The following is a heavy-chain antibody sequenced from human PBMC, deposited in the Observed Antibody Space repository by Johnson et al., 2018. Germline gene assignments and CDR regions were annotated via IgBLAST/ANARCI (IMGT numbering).Heavy chain of an antibody. Sequence: VQLVETGGGVVQXGRSLRLSCAASGFTFSNYVMHWVRQAPGKGLEWVAAISNDGSNKYYADSLKGRFTLARDNSKKPLCLQMNSLRAEDTALHSWARTTGGVRRGGSCSSGRRLPRRYYSMDVWGKGTTVTVSS. CDR2: ISNDGSNK. V-gene: IGHV3-30-3*01. J-gene: IGHJ6*03. D-gene: IGHD2-15*01. CDR3: ARTTGGVRRGGSCSSGRRLPRRYYSMDV. CDR1: GFTFSNYV.